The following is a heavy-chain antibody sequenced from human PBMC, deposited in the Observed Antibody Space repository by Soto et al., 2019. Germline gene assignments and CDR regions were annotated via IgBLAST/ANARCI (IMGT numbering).Heavy chain of an antibody. CDR3: AKVWGEDGYCSRTSCLYSCHH. CDR1: GFTFSTSA. J-gene: IGHJ5*02. V-gene: IGHV3-23*01. Sequence: EVQLLESGGGLVQPGGSLRLSCEASGFTFSTSAMSWVRQAPGKGLEWVSTISDSGSTYYADSVKGRFTISRDNSKNTLNLQMNSLRAEDTAVFYCAKVWGEDGYCSRTSCLYSCHHWGQGTLVTVSS. CDR2: ISDSGST. D-gene: IGHD2-2*03.